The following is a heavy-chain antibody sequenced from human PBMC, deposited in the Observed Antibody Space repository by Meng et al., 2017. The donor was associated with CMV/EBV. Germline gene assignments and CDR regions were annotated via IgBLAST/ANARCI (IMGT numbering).Heavy chain of an antibody. V-gene: IGHV1-46*01. Sequence: ASVKVSCKASGYTFTGYYMHWVRQAPGQGLEWMGWINPSGGSTSYAQKFQGRVTMTRDTSTSTVYMELSSLRSEDTAVYYCARDRVPCSSTSCYLDYWGQGTLVTVSS. J-gene: IGHJ4*02. CDR2: INPSGGST. CDR1: GYTFTGYY. CDR3: ARDRVPCSSTSCYLDY. D-gene: IGHD2-2*01.